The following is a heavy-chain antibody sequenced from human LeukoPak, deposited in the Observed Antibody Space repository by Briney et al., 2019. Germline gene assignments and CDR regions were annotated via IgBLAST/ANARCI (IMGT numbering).Heavy chain of an antibody. CDR1: GPFINTYY. CDR3: FDL. Sequence: SETLSLTCTVSGPFINTYYWSWIRQVPGKGLEWIGHIYDSGNTNYNPSLKSRVTILADTSKSQFSLKLNSVCATRRGFELFFDLWGQGTRVTVSS. J-gene: IGHJ4*02. V-gene: IGHV4-59*01. D-gene: IGHD3-10*01. CDR2: IYDSGNT.